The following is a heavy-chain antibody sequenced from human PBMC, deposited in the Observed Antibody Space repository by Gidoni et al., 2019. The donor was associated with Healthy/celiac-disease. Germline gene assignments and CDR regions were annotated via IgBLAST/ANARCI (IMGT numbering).Heavy chain of an antibody. J-gene: IGHJ3*02. D-gene: IGHD3-22*01. Sequence: QVQLVESGGGVVQPGRSLRLSCAASGFTFSSYAMPWVRQAPGKGLEWVAVISYDGSNKYYADSVKGRFTISRDNSKNTLYLQMNSLRAEDTAVYYCARDQALYYYDSSGYYGSVDIWGQGTMVTVSS. CDR2: ISYDGSNK. CDR3: ARDQALYYYDSSGYYGSVDI. V-gene: IGHV3-30-3*01. CDR1: GFTFSSYA.